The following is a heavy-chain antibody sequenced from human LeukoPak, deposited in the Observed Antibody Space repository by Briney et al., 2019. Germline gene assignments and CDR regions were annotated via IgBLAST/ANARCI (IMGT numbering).Heavy chain of an antibody. V-gene: IGHV4-39*07. CDR1: GGSISSSSYY. J-gene: IGHJ6*03. D-gene: IGHD3-22*01. CDR2: IYYSGST. Sequence: PSETLSLTCTVSGGSISSSSYYWGWIRQPPGKGLEWIGSIYYSGSTYYNPSLKSRVTISVDTSKNQFFLKLSSVTAADTAVYYCTRGSIAYYYMDVWGKGTTVTISS. CDR3: TRGSIAYYYMDV.